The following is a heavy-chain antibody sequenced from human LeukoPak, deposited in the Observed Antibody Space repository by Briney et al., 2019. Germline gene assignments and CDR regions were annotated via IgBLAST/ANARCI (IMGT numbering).Heavy chain of an antibody. J-gene: IGHJ5*02. CDR1: GYTFTDYY. V-gene: IGHV1-2*02. CDR2: ISPNSGGT. CDR3: ARDPSIAARRNWFDP. Sequence: ASVKVSCKASGYTFTDYYMHWVRQAPGQGLEWMGWISPNSGGTNYAQKFQGRVTMTRDTSISTAYMELSRLRSDDTAVYYCARDPSIAARRNWFDPWGQGTLVTVSS. D-gene: IGHD6-6*01.